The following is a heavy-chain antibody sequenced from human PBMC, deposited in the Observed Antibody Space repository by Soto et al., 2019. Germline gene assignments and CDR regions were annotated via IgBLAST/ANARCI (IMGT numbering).Heavy chain of an antibody. CDR1: GGSVSSGSYY. V-gene: IGHV4-61*01. CDR2: IYYSGST. CDR3: ARVAAAWIQTANYYYYYGLDV. J-gene: IGHJ6*02. Sequence: PSETLSLTCTVSGGSVSSGSYYWSWIRQPPGMGLEWIGYIYYSGSTNYNPSLKSRVTISVDTSKNQFSLKLSSVTAADTAVYYCARVAAAWIQTANYYYYYGLDVWGQGTTVTVSS. D-gene: IGHD5-18*01.